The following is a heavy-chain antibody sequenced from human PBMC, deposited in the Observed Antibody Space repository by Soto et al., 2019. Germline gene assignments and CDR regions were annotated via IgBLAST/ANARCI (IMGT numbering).Heavy chain of an antibody. V-gene: IGHV1-24*01. Sequence: ASVKVSCKVSGYTLTELSMHWVRQAPGKGLEWMGGFDPEDGETIYAQKFQGRVTMTEDTSTDTAYMELRSLRSEDTAVYYCATCGRIAARQPDYYYYYGMDVWGQGTTVTVSS. CDR2: FDPEDGET. CDR1: GYTLTELS. D-gene: IGHD6-6*01. CDR3: ATCGRIAARQPDYYYYYGMDV. J-gene: IGHJ6*02.